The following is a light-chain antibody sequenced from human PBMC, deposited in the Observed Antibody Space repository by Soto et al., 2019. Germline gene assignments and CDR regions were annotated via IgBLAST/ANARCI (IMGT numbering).Light chain of an antibody. J-gene: IGKJ4*01. V-gene: IGKV3-11*01. CDR3: QQRSNWPPALT. CDR1: QSVSSY. Sequence: ILLTQSPATLSLSPGERATLSCRASQSVSSYLAWHQQKPGQAPRLLIYDASNRATGIPARFGGSGSGTDFTLTISSLEPEDFAVYYCQQRSNWPPALTFGGGTKVDIK. CDR2: DAS.